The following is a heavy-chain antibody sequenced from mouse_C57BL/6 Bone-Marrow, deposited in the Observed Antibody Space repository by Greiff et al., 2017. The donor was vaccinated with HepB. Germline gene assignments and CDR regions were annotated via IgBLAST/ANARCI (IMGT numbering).Heavy chain of an antibody. D-gene: IGHD1-1*01. CDR3: ARLLRLDY. CDR1: GFSLTSYG. V-gene: IGHV2-2*01. Sequence: VKLMESGPGLVQPSQSLSITCIVSGFSLTSYGVHWVRQSPGKGLEWLGVIWSGGSTDYNAAFISRLSISKDNSKSQVFFKMNSLQADDTAIYYCARLLRLDYWGQGTSVTVSS. CDR2: IWSGGST. J-gene: IGHJ4*01.